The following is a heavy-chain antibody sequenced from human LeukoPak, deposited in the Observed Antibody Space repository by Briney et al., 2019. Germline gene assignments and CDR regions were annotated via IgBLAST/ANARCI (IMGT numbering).Heavy chain of an antibody. Sequence: ASVKVSCKASGYTFTSYDINWVRQATGQGLEWMGWMNPNSGNTGYAQKFQGRVTMTRNTSISTGYMELSSLRSEDTAVYYCARVSRLRRHIVVVPAAMQDSDYDSSGQPLAYWGQGTLVTVSS. CDR1: GYTFTSYD. J-gene: IGHJ4*02. CDR3: ARVSRLRRHIVVVPAAMQDSDYDSSGQPLAY. D-gene: IGHD2-2*01. V-gene: IGHV1-8*01. CDR2: MNPNSGNT.